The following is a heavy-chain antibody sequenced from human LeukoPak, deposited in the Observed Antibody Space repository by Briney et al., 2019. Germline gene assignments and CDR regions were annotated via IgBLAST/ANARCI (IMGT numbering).Heavy chain of an antibody. CDR2: INPNSGGT. D-gene: IGHD3-22*01. CDR3: ARDPSGYYDSSGYLHDETFDY. CDR1: GYTFTGYY. Sequence: GASVKVSCKASGYTFTGYYMHWVRQAPGQGLEWMGRINPNSGGTNYAQKLQGRVTMTRDTSISTAYMELSRLRSDDTAVYYCARDPSGYYDSSGYLHDETFDYWGQGTLVTVSS. J-gene: IGHJ4*02. V-gene: IGHV1-2*06.